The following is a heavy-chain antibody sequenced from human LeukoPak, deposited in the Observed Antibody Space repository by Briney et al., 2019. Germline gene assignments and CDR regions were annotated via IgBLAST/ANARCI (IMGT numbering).Heavy chain of an antibody. CDR2: ISSSSSTI. Sequence: GGSLRLSCAASGFTFSSYSMNWVRQAPGKGLEWVSYISSSSSTIYYADSVKGRFTISRDNAKNSLYLQMNSLRAEDTAVYYCARDRGAYCSGGSCYSRNWFDPWGQGTLVTVSS. D-gene: IGHD2-15*01. V-gene: IGHV3-48*01. CDR1: GFTFSSYS. CDR3: ARDRGAYCSGGSCYSRNWFDP. J-gene: IGHJ5*02.